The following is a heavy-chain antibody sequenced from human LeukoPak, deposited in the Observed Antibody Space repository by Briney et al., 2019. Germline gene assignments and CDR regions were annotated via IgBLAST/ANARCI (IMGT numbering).Heavy chain of an antibody. J-gene: IGHJ4*02. CDR3: ARGSEWELLDY. D-gene: IGHD1-26*01. Sequence: PGGSLRLSCAASGFTFSSYWMHWVRQAPGKGLVWVSRINSDGSSTSYADSVKGRFTISRDNAKNTLYLQMNSLRAEDTAVYYCARGSEWELLDYRGQGTLVTVSS. CDR1: GFTFSSYW. V-gene: IGHV3-74*01. CDR2: INSDGSST.